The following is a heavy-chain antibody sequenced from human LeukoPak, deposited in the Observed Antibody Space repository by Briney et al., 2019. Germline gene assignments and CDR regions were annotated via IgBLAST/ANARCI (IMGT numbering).Heavy chain of an antibody. V-gene: IGHV4-4*07. CDR3: AARLTAAGSFDP. CDR2: IYTSGST. Sequence: PSETLSLTCTVFGGSISSYYWSWIRQPAGKGLEWIGRIYTSGSTNYNPSLKSRVTMSVDTSKNQFSLKLTSVTAADTAVYYCAARLTAAGSFDPWGQGTLVTVSS. D-gene: IGHD6-13*01. J-gene: IGHJ5*02. CDR1: GGSISSYY.